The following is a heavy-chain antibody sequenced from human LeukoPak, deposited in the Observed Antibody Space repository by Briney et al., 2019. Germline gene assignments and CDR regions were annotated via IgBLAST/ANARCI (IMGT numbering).Heavy chain of an antibody. V-gene: IGHV3-64*01. CDR3: ARALSESRPFDY. J-gene: IGHJ4*02. CDR2: INSNGGST. CDR1: GFTFSSYA. Sequence: PGGSLRLSCAASGFTFSSYAMYWVRQAPGKGLEYVSAINSNGGSTHYANSVKGRFTISRDNSKNTLYLRMGSLRAEDMAVYYCARALSESRPFDYWGQGTLVTVSS.